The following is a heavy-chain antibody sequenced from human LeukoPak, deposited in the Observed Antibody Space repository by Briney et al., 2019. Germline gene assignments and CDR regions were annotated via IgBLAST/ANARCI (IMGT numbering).Heavy chain of an antibody. CDR1: GYSISSGYY. CDR3: ARVTTGHENFDY. CDR2: IYYSGST. V-gene: IGHV4-38-2*02. J-gene: IGHJ4*02. Sequence: SSETLSLTCTASGYSISSGYYWGWIRQPPGKGLEWIGSIYYSGSTYYNPSLKSRVTISVDTSKNQFSLKLSSVTAADTAVYYCARVTTGHENFDYWGQGTLVTVSS. D-gene: IGHD2/OR15-2a*01.